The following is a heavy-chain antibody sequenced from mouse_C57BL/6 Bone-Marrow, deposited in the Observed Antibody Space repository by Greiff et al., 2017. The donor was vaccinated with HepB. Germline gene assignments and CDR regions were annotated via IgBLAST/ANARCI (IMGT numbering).Heavy chain of an antibody. J-gene: IGHJ2*01. CDR1: GYTFTSYT. V-gene: IGHV1-4*01. CDR2: INPSSGYT. D-gene: IGHD1-1*01. CDR3: ARSYYGSSDDYFDY. Sequence: QVQLKQSGAELARPGASVKMSCKASGYTFTSYTMHWVKQRPGQGLEWIGYINPSSGYTKYNQKFKDKATLTADKSSSTAYMQLSSLTSEDSAVYYCARSYYGSSDDYFDYWGQGTTLTVSS.